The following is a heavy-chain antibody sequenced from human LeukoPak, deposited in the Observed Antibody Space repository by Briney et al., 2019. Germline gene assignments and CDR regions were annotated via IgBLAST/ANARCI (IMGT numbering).Heavy chain of an antibody. CDR3: ARASWGFIVATSPLDC. CDR2: IKQDGSEK. CDR1: GFTFSSYW. V-gene: IGHV3-7*03. D-gene: IGHD5-12*01. Sequence: PGGSLRLSCAASGFTFSSYWMSWVRQAPGKGLEWVANIKQDGSEKYYVDSVKGRFTISRDNAKNSLYLQMNSLRAEDTAVYYCARASWGFIVATSPLDCWGQGTLVTVSS. J-gene: IGHJ4*02.